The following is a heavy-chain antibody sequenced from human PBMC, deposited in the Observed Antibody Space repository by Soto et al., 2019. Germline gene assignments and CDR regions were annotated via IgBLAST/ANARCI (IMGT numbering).Heavy chain of an antibody. CDR2: IYYSGIT. J-gene: IGHJ4*02. CDR3: ARRYGSGLDY. D-gene: IGHD3-10*01. V-gene: IGHV4-59*08. CDR1: GGSISSYY. Sequence: QVQLQESGPGLAKPSETLSLTCTVSGGSISSYYWSWIRQPPGKGLEWIGYIYYSGITNYNPSLNSRVTISVDTSTNQFSLKLSSVPAADTAVYYCARRYGSGLDYWGQGTLVTVSS.